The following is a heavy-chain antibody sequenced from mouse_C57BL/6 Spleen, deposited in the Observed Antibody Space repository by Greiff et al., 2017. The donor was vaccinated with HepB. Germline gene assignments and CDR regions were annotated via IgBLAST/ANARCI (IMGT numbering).Heavy chain of an antibody. CDR2: IYPGDGDT. Sequence: QVQLQQSGPELVKPGASVKISCKASGYAFSSSWMNWVKQRPGKGLEWIGRIYPGDGDTNYNGKFKGKATLTADKSSSTAYMQLSSLTSEDSAVYFCARGGGSSGLYAMDYWGQGTSVTVSS. V-gene: IGHV1-82*01. CDR1: GYAFSSSW. CDR3: ARGGGSSGLYAMDY. D-gene: IGHD3-2*02. J-gene: IGHJ4*01.